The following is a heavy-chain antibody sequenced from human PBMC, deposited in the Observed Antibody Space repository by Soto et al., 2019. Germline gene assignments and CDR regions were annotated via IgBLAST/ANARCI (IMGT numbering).Heavy chain of an antibody. J-gene: IGHJ4*02. CDR3: ARWGKTGGLDV. V-gene: IGHV3-33*05. CDR2: TSYDGSNN. D-gene: IGHD3-16*01. Sequence: QVQLVESGGGVVQPGTSLRLSCVGSGFTFRSYVIHWVRQAPGKGLEWVALTSYDGSNNFYGDSVKGRFTISRHNSRNTVELQMDSLRVEDTALYYCARWGKTGGLDVWGQGTLVSVSS. CDR1: GFTFRSYV.